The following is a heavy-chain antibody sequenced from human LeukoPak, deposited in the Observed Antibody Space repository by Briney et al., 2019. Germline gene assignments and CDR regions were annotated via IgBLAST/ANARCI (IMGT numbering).Heavy chain of an antibody. Sequence: SETLSLTCTVSGGSISNSNYYWGWIRQPPGKGLEWIGSIYYSGSTYYNPSLKSRVTISVDTSKNQFSLKLSSVTAADTAVYYCARPPHDSSGYYSDAFDIWGQGTMVTVSS. D-gene: IGHD3-22*01. J-gene: IGHJ3*02. CDR3: ARPPHDSSGYYSDAFDI. V-gene: IGHV4-39*01. CDR1: GGSISNSNYY. CDR2: IYYSGST.